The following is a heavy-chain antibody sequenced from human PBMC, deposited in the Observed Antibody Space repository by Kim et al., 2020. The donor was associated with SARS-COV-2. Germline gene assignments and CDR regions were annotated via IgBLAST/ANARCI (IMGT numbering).Heavy chain of an antibody. Sequence: RFTTSRDNAKNSLYLQMNSLRAEDTAVYYCAREGGLLWFGELLYKGYYFDYWGQGTLVTVSS. D-gene: IGHD3-10*01. CDR3: AREGGLLWFGELLYKGYYFDY. J-gene: IGHJ4*02. V-gene: IGHV3-11*06.